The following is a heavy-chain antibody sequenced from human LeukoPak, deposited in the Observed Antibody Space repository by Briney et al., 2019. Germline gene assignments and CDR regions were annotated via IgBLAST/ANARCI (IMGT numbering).Heavy chain of an antibody. D-gene: IGHD6-19*01. V-gene: IGHV3-74*01. CDR1: GFTVSSSY. Sequence: PGGSLRLSCAASGFTVSSSYINWVRQAPGKGLEWVSGISWNSGSIGYADSVKGRFTISRDNAKNTLYLQMNSLRAEDTAVYYCAREATDIAVAGTDYWGQGTLVTVSS. CDR2: ISWNSGSI. J-gene: IGHJ4*02. CDR3: AREATDIAVAGTDY.